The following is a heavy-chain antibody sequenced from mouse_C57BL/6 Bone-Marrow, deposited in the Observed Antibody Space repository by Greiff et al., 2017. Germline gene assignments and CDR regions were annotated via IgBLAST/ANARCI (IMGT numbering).Heavy chain of an antibody. CDR1: GYTFTSYG. CDR3: ARSYDYDAGFAY. Sequence: QVQLKESGAELARPRASVKLSCKASGYTFTSYGISWVKQRTGQGLEWIGEIYPRSGNTYYNEKFKGKATLTADKSSSTAYMELRSLTSEDSAVYFCARSYDYDAGFAYWGQGTLVTVSA. V-gene: IGHV1-81*01. D-gene: IGHD2-4*01. J-gene: IGHJ3*01. CDR2: IYPRSGNT.